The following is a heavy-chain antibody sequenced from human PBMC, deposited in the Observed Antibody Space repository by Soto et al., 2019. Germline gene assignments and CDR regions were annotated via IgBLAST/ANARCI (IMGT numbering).Heavy chain of an antibody. CDR1: SGSISTYY. V-gene: IGHV4-59*08. CDR3: ARRVVLMVYAHAFDI. Sequence: SETLSLTCTVSSGSISTYYWSWIRQPPGKGLEWIGYIYYSGSTNYNPSLKTRVAISIDTSKNQFSLNLSSVTAADTAVYYCARRVVLMVYAHAFDIWGQGTMVTVSS. J-gene: IGHJ3*02. D-gene: IGHD2-8*01. CDR2: IYYSGST.